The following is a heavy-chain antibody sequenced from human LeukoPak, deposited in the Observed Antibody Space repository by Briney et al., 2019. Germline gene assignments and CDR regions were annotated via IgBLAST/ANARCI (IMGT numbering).Heavy chain of an antibody. J-gene: IGHJ4*02. CDR3: ARARYCSSTSCYLLDY. CDR1: GFTFSSYS. V-gene: IGHV3-21*01. Sequence: GGSLRLSCAASGFTFSSYSMNWVRQAPGKGLEWVSSISSSSSYIYYADSVKGRFTISRDNAKNSLYLQMNSLRAEDTAVYYCARARYCSSTSCYLLDYWGQGTLVTVSS. D-gene: IGHD2-2*01. CDR2: ISSSSSYI.